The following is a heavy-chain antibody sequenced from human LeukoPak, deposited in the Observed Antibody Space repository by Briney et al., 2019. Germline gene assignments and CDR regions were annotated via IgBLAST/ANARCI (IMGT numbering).Heavy chain of an antibody. CDR2: IYSGGTT. J-gene: IGHJ2*01. Sequence: GGSLRLSCAASGFTVSSDYMSWVRQAPGKGLEWVSVIYSGGTTHYADSVKGRFTISRDNSKNTLYLQMNSLRAEDTAVYYCARDGVNGDPTYWYFDLWGRGTLVTVSS. CDR1: GFTVSSDY. CDR3: ARDGVNGDPTYWYFDL. V-gene: IGHV3-66*01. D-gene: IGHD4-17*01.